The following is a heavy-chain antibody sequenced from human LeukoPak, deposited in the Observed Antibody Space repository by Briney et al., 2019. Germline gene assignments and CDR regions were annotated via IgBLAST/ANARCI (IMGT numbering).Heavy chain of an antibody. CDR1: GGTFSTYA. J-gene: IGHJ6*02. Sequence: SVKVSCKASGGTFSTYAITWVRQAPGQGLEWMGGLIPNFGTARGAQKFQGRVTITADESTSTAYMELSSLRSEDTAVYYCARMYCSSTSCYYYYGMDVWGQGTTVTVSS. CDR3: ARMYCSSTSCYYYYGMDV. V-gene: IGHV1-69*13. CDR2: LIPNFGTA. D-gene: IGHD2-2*01.